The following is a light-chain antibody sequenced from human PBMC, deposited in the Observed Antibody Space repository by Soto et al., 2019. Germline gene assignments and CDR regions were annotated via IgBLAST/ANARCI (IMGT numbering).Light chain of an antibody. Sequence: QSVLTQPPSASGTPGQRVTISCSGSSSNIGSYTVNWYQKLPGMAPKLLIYTNDQRPSGVPDRFSGSKSGTSASLVISGLQSEDEADYYCAAWDDSLNGAVFGGGTQLTVL. CDR2: TND. CDR3: AAWDDSLNGAV. J-gene: IGLJ7*01. CDR1: SSNIGSYT. V-gene: IGLV1-44*01.